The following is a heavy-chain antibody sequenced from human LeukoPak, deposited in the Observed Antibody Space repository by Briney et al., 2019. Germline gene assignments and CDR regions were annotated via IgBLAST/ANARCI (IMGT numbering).Heavy chain of an antibody. Sequence: SETLSLTCTVSGGSISSYYWSRIRQPPGKGLEWIGYIYYSGSTNYNPALKSRVTISVDTSMNQFSLKLSSVPAADTAVYYCAAHSSSFDYWGQGTLVTVSS. V-gene: IGHV4-59*08. CDR3: AAHSSSFDY. J-gene: IGHJ4*02. D-gene: IGHD6-13*01. CDR2: IYYSGST. CDR1: GGSISSYY.